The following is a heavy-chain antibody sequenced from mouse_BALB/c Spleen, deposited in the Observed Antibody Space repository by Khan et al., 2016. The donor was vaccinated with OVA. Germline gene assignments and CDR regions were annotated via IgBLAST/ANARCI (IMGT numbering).Heavy chain of an antibody. CDR1: GFTFSTYG. Sequence: EVKVVESGGDLVKPGGSLKLSCAASGFTFSTYGMSWVRQAPDKRLEWVATVSTGGSYTYYPDSVKGRFTISRDNAKNTLYLQMSGPRSEDTAMFYCTRLAYYYDSEGFAYWGQGTLVTVSA. D-gene: IGHD1-1*01. CDR3: TRLAYYYDSEGFAY. V-gene: IGHV5-6*01. J-gene: IGHJ3*01. CDR2: VSTGGSYT.